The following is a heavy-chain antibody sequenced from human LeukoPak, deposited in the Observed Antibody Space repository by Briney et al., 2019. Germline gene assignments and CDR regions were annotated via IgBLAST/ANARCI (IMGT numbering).Heavy chain of an antibody. J-gene: IGHJ4*02. CDR2: ISGSGGST. D-gene: IGHD3-22*01. Sequence: GGSLRLSCAASGFTFSSYAMSWVRQAPGKGLEWVSAISGSGGSTYYADSVKGRFTISRDNSKNTLYLQMNSLRAEDTAVYYCAKGTSSYYDSSGSDYWGQGTLSPSPQ. CDR1: GFTFSSYA. V-gene: IGHV3-23*01. CDR3: AKGTSSYYDSSGSDY.